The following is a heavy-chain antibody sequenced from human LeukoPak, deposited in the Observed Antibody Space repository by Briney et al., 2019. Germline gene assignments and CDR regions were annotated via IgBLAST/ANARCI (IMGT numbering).Heavy chain of an antibody. CDR1: GGSFSTYA. CDR2: ISAYNGNT. J-gene: IGHJ4*02. D-gene: IGHD1-26*01. V-gene: IGHV1-18*01. CDR3: ARYSGSPLGGDY. Sequence: GASVKVSCKSSGGSFSTYAVNWVRQAPGQGLEWMGWISAYNGNTNYAQKLQGRVTMTTDTSTSTAYMELRSLRSDDTAVYYCARYSGSPLGGDYWGQGTLVTVSS.